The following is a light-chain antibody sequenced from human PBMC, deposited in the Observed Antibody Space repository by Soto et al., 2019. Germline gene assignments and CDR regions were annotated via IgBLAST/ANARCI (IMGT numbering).Light chain of an antibody. CDR2: GAS. CDR1: QTVSNNY. J-gene: IGKJ1*01. V-gene: IGKV3-20*01. Sequence: EIVLTHSPGTLSLSPGERATLSCRASQTVSNNYLAWYQQKAGQAPRLVVYGASSRATGIPDRFSASGSGTDFTLTISSLQPEDFATYSCQQSYNSPQTFGQGTKVDIK. CDR3: QQSYNSPQT.